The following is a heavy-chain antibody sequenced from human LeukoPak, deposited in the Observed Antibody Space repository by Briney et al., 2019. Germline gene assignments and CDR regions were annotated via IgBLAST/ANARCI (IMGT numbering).Heavy chain of an antibody. CDR1: GGSISSSTDC. J-gene: IGHJ4*02. D-gene: IGHD3-22*01. CDR2: IYPSGST. V-gene: IGHV4-39*07. CDR3: ARDRRLASYDC. Sequence: SETLSLTCNVSGGSISSSTDCWGWIRQPPGKGLEWIGCIYPSGSTYYNPSLKSRVTISVDTSKNQFSLRLSSVTAADTAVYYCARDRRLASYDCWGQGTLVTVSS.